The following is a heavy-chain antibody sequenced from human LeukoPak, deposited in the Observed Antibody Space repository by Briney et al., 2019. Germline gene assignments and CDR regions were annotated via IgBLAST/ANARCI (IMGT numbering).Heavy chain of an antibody. CDR2: IYYSGSP. J-gene: IGHJ4*02. D-gene: IGHD6-13*01. CDR1: GGSVTSGSYY. V-gene: IGHV4-61*01. Sequence: SETLSLTCTVSGGSVTSGSYYWSWIRQPPGKGLEWIAYIYYSGSPNYNPSLKSRVTISLDMSKNQFSLKLSSVTAADTGVYYCARGGYSSSWLSYWGQGTLVTVSS. CDR3: ARGGYSSSWLSY.